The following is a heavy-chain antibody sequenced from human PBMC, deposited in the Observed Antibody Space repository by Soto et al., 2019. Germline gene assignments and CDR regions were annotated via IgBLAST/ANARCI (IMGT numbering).Heavy chain of an antibody. CDR3: ATRDSSGSIDY. CDR1: GYTFTSYY. V-gene: IGHV1-46*03. Sequence: QVQLVQSGAEVKKPGASVKVSCKASGYTFTSYYMHWVRQAPGQGLVWMGIINPSGGSTSYAQKFQGRVTMTRDTSTSTVYMELSSLRSEDTAVYYCATRDSSGSIDYWGQGTLVTVSS. J-gene: IGHJ4*02. CDR2: INPSGGST. D-gene: IGHD3-22*01.